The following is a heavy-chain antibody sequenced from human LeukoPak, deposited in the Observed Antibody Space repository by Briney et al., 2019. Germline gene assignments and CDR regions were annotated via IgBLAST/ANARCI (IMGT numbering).Heavy chain of an antibody. CDR2: IDQDESEK. V-gene: IGHV3-7*05. D-gene: IGHD1-26*01. CDR1: GFTFSSYW. Sequence: GGSLRLSCAASGFTFSSYWMSWVRQAPGKALEWVSNIDQDESEKYYVDSVKGRFSISRDNAKKSLYLQMNSLRAEDTAVYYCARFRSYNFDYWGQGTLVTVSS. J-gene: IGHJ4*02. CDR3: ARFRSYNFDY.